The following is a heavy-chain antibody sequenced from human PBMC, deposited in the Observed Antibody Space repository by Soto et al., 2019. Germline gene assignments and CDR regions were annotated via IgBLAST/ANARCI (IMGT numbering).Heavy chain of an antibody. CDR3: ARDPDY. CDR2: IYYSGST. V-gene: IGHV4-59*11. CDR1: CGSISSHY. Sequence: PSETLCLTCTVSCGSISSHYWSWIRQPPGKGLEWIGYIYYSGSTNYNPSLKSRVTISVDTSKNQFSLKLSSVTAADTAVYYCARDPDYWGQGTLVTVSS. J-gene: IGHJ4*02.